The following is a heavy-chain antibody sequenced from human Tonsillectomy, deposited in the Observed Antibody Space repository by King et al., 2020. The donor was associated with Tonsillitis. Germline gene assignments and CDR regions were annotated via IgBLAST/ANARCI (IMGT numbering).Heavy chain of an antibody. CDR1: GYPFTRFW. CDR3: AASGCKAAPWIDY. J-gene: IGHJ4*02. Sequence: QLVQSGAEVKKPGESLKISCKGSGYPFTRFWIGWVRQMPGKGLEWMGVNFPGDSDTRYSPSFQGQVTISSDKSISTVYLQWSSLKASDTAIYYCAASGCKAAPWIDYWGQGTLVTVSS. V-gene: IGHV5-51*03. CDR2: NFPGDSDT. D-gene: IGHD6-13*01.